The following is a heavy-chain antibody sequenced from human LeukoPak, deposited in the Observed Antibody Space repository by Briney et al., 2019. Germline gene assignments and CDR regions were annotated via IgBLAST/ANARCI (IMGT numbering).Heavy chain of an antibody. D-gene: IGHD5-18*01. V-gene: IGHV3-33*01. CDR2: IWYDGSNK. CDR1: GFTFNSYG. J-gene: IGHJ5*02. CDR3: ARENRYKYGPFDP. Sequence: PGGSLRLSCAASGFTFNSYGMHWVRQAPGKGLEWVGVIWYDGSNKCYADSVKGRFTISRDNSKNTLYLQMNSLRAEDTAVYYCARENRYKYGPFDPWGQGTLVTVSS.